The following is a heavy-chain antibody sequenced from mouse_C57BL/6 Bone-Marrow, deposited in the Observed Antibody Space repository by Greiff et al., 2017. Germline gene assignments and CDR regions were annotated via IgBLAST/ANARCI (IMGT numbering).Heavy chain of an antibody. CDR1: GFTFSDAW. V-gene: IGHV6-6*01. CDR2: IRNKANNHAT. Sequence: EVQGVESGGGLVQPGGSMKLSCAASGFTFSDAWMDWVRQSPAKGLEWVAEIRNKANNHATYYAESVKGRFTISRDDSQSSVYLQMNSLRAEDTGIYYCRYSGSSSYWYFDVWGTGTTVTVSS. J-gene: IGHJ1*03. CDR3: RYSGSSSYWYFDV. D-gene: IGHD1-1*01.